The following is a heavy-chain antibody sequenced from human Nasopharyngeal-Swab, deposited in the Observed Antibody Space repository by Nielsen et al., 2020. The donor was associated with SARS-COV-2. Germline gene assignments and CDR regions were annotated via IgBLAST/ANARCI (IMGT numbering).Heavy chain of an antibody. Sequence: GESLKISCAASGFTFSSYSMNWVRQAPGKGLEWVSYISSSSSTIYYADSVKGRFTISRDNSKNTVYLQMSSLRGEDTAVYYCAAAPSGDYGGYWGQGTLVTVSS. V-gene: IGHV3-48*01. CDR2: ISSSSSTI. J-gene: IGHJ4*02. CDR3: AAAPSGDYGGY. D-gene: IGHD4-23*01. CDR1: GFTFSSYS.